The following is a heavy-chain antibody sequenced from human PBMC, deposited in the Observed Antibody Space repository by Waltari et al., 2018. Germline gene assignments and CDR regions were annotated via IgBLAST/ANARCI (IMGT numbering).Heavy chain of an antibody. D-gene: IGHD6-6*01. J-gene: IGHJ4*02. CDR2: FESQDGET. CDR3: ATRGSSSRNNY. V-gene: IGHV1-24*01. Sequence: QVQLVQSGAEVKKPGASVKVSCKVSGYTVTEVSIHWVRQSPGKGREWMGSFESQDGETVYAQKCQGRVTVTEYSSTDTAYMELSSLRSDDTAVYYCATRGSSSRNNYWGQGTLVTVSS. CDR1: GYTVTEVS.